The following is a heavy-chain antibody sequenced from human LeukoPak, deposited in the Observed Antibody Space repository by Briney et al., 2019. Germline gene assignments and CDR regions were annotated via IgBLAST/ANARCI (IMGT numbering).Heavy chain of an antibody. CDR3: AREGGYYYNYYMDV. V-gene: IGHV4-59*12. D-gene: IGHD2-15*01. Sequence: SETLSLTCTVSGGSISSYYWSWIRQPPGKGLEWIGYIYYSGSTNYNPSLKSRVTISVDTSKNRFSLKLSSVTAADTAVYYCAREGGYYYNYYMDVWGKGTTVTVSS. CDR1: GGSISSYY. CDR2: IYYSGST. J-gene: IGHJ6*03.